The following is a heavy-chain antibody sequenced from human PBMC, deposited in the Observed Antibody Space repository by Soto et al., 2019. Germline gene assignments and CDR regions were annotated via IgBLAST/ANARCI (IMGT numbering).Heavy chain of an antibody. CDR3: ERDGVGHTTFFFYFDY. CDR2: IRYDGSNI. V-gene: IGHV3-33*01. J-gene: IGHJ4*02. Sequence: QVQLVESGGGVVQPGRSLRLACAASGFTFSGLGMHWVRQAPGKGLEWVAVIRYDGSNIDYADAVKGRFTSSRDKSKDTLYLQMNSLRADDTAVYYCERDGVGHTTFFFYFDYWGKGTLVTVSS. CDR1: GFTFSGLG. D-gene: IGHD1-26*01.